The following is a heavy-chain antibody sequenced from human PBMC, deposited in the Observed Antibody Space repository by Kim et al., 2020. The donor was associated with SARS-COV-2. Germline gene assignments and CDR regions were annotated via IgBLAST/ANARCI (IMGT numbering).Heavy chain of an antibody. D-gene: IGHD5-18*01. CDR3: ASCGWELWFTN. V-gene: IGHV4-39*01. Sequence: SETLSLTCTVSGGSISSSSYYWGWIRQPPGKGLEWIGSIYYSGSTYYNPSLKSRVTISVDTSKNQFSLKLSSVTAADTAVYYCASCGWELWFTNWGQGTLVTVSS. CDR1: GGSISSSSYY. CDR2: IYYSGST. J-gene: IGHJ4*02.